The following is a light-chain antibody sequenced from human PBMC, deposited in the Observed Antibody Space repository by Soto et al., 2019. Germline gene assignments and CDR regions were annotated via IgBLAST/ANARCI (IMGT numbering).Light chain of an antibody. V-gene: IGKV3-11*01. CDR2: DAS. Sequence: EIVLTQSPATLSLSPGERATVSCRASQSVSSHLAWYQQKRGQAHRLLIYDASSRASGIPARFSGSGSGTDFTLTISSLEPEDFAVYYCQQCGNWPLTFGQGTRLEIK. J-gene: IGKJ5*01. CDR3: QQCGNWPLT. CDR1: QSVSSH.